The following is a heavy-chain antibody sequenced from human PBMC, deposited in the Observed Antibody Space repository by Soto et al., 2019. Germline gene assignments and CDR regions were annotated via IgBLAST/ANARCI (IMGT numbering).Heavy chain of an antibody. V-gene: IGHV4-34*01. CDR3: ARGGPDIVVVPAATSPGYFDY. J-gene: IGHJ4*02. CDR2: INHSGST. CDR1: GGYFSGYY. Sequence: SETLSLTCAVYGGYFSGYYWSWIRQPPGKGLEWIGEINHSGSTNYNPSLKSRVTISVDTSKNQFSLKLSSVTAADTAVYYCARGGPDIVVVPAATSPGYFDYWGQGTLVTVSS. D-gene: IGHD2-2*01.